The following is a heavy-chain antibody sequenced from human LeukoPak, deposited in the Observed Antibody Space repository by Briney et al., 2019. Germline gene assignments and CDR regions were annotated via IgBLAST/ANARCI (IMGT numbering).Heavy chain of an antibody. CDR2: IYYSGST. D-gene: IGHD2-2*01. CDR1: GGSISSSSYY. Sequence: PSETLSLTCTVSGGSISSSSYYWGWIRQPPGKGLEWIGSIYYSGSTYYNPSLKSRVTISVDTSKNQFSLKLSSVTAADTAVYYCARGRGIVVVPAATGNHNWFDPWGQGTLVTVSS. CDR3: ARGRGIVVVPAATGNHNWFDP. J-gene: IGHJ5*02. V-gene: IGHV4-39*07.